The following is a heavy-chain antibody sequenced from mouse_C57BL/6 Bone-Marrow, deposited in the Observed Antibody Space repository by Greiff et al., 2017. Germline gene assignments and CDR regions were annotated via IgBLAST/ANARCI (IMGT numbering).Heavy chain of an antibody. CDR3: ARRGLFWYFDV. CDR2: IWSGGST. Sequence: VHLVESGPGLVQPSQSLSITCTVSGFSLTSYGVHWVRQSPGKGLEWLGVIWSGGSTDYNAAFISRLSISKDNSKSQVFFKMNSLQADDTAIYDCARRGLFWYFDVWGTGTTVTVSS. V-gene: IGHV2-2*01. CDR1: GFSLTSYG. D-gene: IGHD6-5*01. J-gene: IGHJ1*03.